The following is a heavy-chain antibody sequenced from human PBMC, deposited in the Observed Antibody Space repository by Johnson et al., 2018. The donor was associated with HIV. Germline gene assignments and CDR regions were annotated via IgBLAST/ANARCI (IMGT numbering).Heavy chain of an antibody. J-gene: IGHJ3*02. D-gene: IGHD3-22*01. CDR1: GFTFSTYG. CDR3: ARGKYYYDSSGYYGPKTNNGAFDI. Sequence: QMLLVESGGGVVQPGGSLRLSCAASGFTFSTYGMHWVRQAPGKGLEWVAFIRYDGTNKYYAGSVKGRFTISRDNSKNMLYLQMNSLRAGDTAVYYCARGKYYYDSSGYYGPKTNNGAFDIWGQGTMVTVSS. CDR2: IRYDGTNK. V-gene: IGHV3-30*02.